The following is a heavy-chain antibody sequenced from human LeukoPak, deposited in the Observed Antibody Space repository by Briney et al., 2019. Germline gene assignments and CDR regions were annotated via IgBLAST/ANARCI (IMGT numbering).Heavy chain of an antibody. V-gene: IGHV3-30*03. CDR1: GFTFSSYG. CDR3: ARDATYLVGYYMDV. D-gene: IGHD6-6*01. J-gene: IGHJ6*03. Sequence: GGSLRLSCAASGFTFSSYGMHWVRQAPGKGLEWVAVISYDGSNKYYADSVKGRFTISRDNSKNTLYLQMNSLRAEDTAVYYCARDATYLVGYYMDVWGKGTTVTVSS. CDR2: ISYDGSNK.